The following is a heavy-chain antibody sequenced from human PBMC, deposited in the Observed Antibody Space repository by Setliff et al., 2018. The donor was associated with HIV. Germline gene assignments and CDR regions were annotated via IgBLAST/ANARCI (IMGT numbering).Heavy chain of an antibody. J-gene: IGHJ6*03. CDR3: AGDVGVSYYYYYYMDV. CDR1: GGPISSYY. V-gene: IGHV4-4*09. CDR2: IYSSGST. Sequence: SETLSLTCTVSGGPISSYYWSWIRQPPGKGLEWIGNIYSSGSTNYNPSLKSRVTISVDTSKNQFSLKLTSVTATDTAVYYCAGDVGVSYYYYYYMDVWGKGTTVTVSS. D-gene: IGHD2-8*02.